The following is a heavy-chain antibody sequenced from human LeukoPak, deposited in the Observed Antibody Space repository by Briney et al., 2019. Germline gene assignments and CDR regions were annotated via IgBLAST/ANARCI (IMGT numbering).Heavy chain of an antibody. V-gene: IGHV3-23*01. CDR3: ASSETGYSSGWYWSRPARFDY. D-gene: IGHD6-19*01. Sequence: GGSLRLSCAASGFTFSSYAMSWVRQAPGKGLEWVSAISGSGGSTYYADSVKGRFTISRDNAKNSLYLQMNSLRAEDTAVYYCASSETGYSSGWYWSRPARFDYRGQGTLVTVSS. J-gene: IGHJ4*02. CDR1: GFTFSSYA. CDR2: ISGSGGST.